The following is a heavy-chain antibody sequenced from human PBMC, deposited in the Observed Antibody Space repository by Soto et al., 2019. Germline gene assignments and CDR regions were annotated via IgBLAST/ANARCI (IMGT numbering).Heavy chain of an antibody. CDR3: ASGLWTFQH. CDR1: GFTFSNYW. D-gene: IGHD3-10*01. Sequence: VGSLRLSCAASGFTFSNYWMSWVRQAPGKGLEWVANIKQDGSEKYYVDSVKGRFTISRDNAKNSLYLQMNSLGAEDTAVYFCASGLWTFQHWGQGTLVTVSS. J-gene: IGHJ1*01. V-gene: IGHV3-7*01. CDR2: IKQDGSEK.